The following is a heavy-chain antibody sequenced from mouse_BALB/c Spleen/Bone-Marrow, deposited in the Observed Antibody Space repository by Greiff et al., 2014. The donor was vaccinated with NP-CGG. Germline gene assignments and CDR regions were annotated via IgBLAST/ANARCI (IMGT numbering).Heavy chain of an antibody. CDR3: ARGGYYGTSLYWYFDV. CDR2: INPYNDGT. D-gene: IGHD1-1*01. V-gene: IGHV1-14*01. CDR1: GYTFTSYV. Sequence: LKECGPELVKPGASVKMSCKASGYTFTSYVIHWVKQKPGQGLEWIGYINPYNDGTKYNEKFKGKATLTSDKSSSTAYMELSSLTSEDSAVYYCARGGYYGTSLYWYFDVWGAGTTVTVSS. J-gene: IGHJ1*01.